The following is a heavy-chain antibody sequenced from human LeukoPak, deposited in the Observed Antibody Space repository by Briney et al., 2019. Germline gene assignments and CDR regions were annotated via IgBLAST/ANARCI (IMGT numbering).Heavy chain of an antibody. V-gene: IGHV3-74*01. Sequence: GGSLRLSCAASGFTFSSYWMHWVRQAPGKGLVWVSRINSDGSSTSYADSVKGRFTISRDNSKNTLYLQMNSLRAEDTAVYYCAKGASGAVPDLWGRGTLVTVSS. CDR3: AKGASGAVPDL. CDR1: GFTFSSYW. D-gene: IGHD6-19*01. J-gene: IGHJ2*01. CDR2: INSDGSST.